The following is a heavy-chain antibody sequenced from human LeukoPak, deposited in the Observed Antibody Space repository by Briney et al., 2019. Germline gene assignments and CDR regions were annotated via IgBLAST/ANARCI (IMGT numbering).Heavy chain of an antibody. J-gene: IGHJ5*02. D-gene: IGHD2-15*01. CDR3: ARARRLSVAANWFDP. CDR2: IYYSGST. Sequence: SETLSLTCTVSGGSISSYYWSWIRQPPGKGLEWIGYIYYSGSTNYNPSLKSRVTISVDTSKNQFSLKLSSVTAADTAVYYWARARRLSVAANWFDPWGQGTLVTVSS. V-gene: IGHV4-59*08. CDR1: GGSISSYY.